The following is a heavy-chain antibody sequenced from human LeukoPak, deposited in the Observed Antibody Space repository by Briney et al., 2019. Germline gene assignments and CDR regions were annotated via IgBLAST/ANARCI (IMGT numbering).Heavy chain of an antibody. CDR3: ARGSGDWTYYFDY. D-gene: IGHD2-21*02. CDR2: TYHGGTT. Sequence: SETLSLTCTVSGYSISSGYLWGWIRQPPGKGLEWIGSTYHGGTTYSNPSLKSRVIISEATSKNQFSLKLSSVTAADTAVYYCARGSGDWTYYFDYWGQGTLVTVSS. CDR1: GYSISSGYL. J-gene: IGHJ4*02. V-gene: IGHV4-38-2*02.